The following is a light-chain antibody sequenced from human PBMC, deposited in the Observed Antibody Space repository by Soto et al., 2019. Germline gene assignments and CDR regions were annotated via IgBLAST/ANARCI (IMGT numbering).Light chain of an antibody. CDR2: EVS. J-gene: IGLJ1*01. V-gene: IGLV2-23*02. CDR3: CSYAGSSTLV. CDR1: SSDVGSYNL. Sequence: QSALTQPASVSGSPGQSITISCTGTSSDVGSYNLVSWYQQHPGKAPKLMIYEVSKRPSGVSNRFPGSKSGNTASLTISGLQAEDEADYYCCSYAGSSTLVFGTGTKLTVL.